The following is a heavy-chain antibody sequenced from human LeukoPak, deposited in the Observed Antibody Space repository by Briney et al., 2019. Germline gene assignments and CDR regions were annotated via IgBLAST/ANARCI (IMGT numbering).Heavy chain of an antibody. J-gene: IGHJ2*01. Sequence: GGSLRLSCGASGFTFSTYWIHWVRQAPGKGLVWVSQIKFDGSLASYADSVKGRFTISRGNAKNTLYLQMNSLGTEDTAVYYCVTGHYDSRMYFDLWGRGTLVTVSS. V-gene: IGHV3-74*01. D-gene: IGHD3-16*01. CDR2: IKFDGSLA. CDR3: VTGHYDSRMYFDL. CDR1: GFTFSTYW.